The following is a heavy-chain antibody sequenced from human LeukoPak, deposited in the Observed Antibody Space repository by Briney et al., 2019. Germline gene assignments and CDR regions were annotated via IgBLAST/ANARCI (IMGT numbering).Heavy chain of an antibody. V-gene: IGHV3-7*01. CDR2: IKQDGSEK. CDR1: RFTFSSYW. D-gene: IGHD3-22*01. CDR3: ARDRGYYYDSSGYYHYY. J-gene: IGHJ4*02. Sequence: GGSLRLSCAASRFTFSSYWMSWVRQAPGEGLEWVANIKQDGSEKYYVDSVKGRFTISRDNAKNSLYLRMNSLRAEDTAVYYCARDRGYYYDSSGYYHYYWGQGTLVTVSS.